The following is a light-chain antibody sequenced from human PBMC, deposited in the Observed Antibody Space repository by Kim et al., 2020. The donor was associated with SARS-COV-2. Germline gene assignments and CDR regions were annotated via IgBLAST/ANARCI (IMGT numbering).Light chain of an antibody. J-gene: IGKJ4*01. CDR1: QSLSSN. Sequence: EIVMTQSPATLSASPGERATLSCRASQSLSSNLAWYQQKPGQAPRLLIYAASTRATGIPARFSGSGSGTEFTLTISSLQSEDFAVYYCQQYNNWPLTFGGGTKVDIK. CDR2: AAS. V-gene: IGKV3-15*01. CDR3: QQYNNWPLT.